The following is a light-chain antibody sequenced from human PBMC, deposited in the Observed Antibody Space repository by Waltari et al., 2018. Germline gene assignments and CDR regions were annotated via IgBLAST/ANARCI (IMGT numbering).Light chain of an antibody. V-gene: IGKV3-11*01. CDR3: QQRNSWPLT. Sequence: EIVLTQSPVTLSLSPGEGATLSCKTSQSVGDFLAWYQKRPGQAPRLLIYDASLRAAGIPARFSGSGSGTDFTLTISSLESEDSAVYFCQQRNSWPLTFGPGTTV. CDR2: DAS. CDR1: QSVGDF. J-gene: IGKJ3*01.